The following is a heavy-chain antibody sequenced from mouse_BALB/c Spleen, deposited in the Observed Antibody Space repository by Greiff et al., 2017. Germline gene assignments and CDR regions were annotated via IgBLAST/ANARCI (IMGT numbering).Heavy chain of an antibody. V-gene: IGHV1-28*01. D-gene: IGHD2-3*01. Sequence: EVQLQQSGPELMKPGASVKISCKASGYSFTSYYMHWVKQSHGKSLEWIGYIDPFNGGTSYNQKFKGKATLTVDKSSSTAYMHLSSLTSEDSAVYYCARTDGYHAGNAMDYWGQGTSVTVSS. CDR2: IDPFNGGT. CDR3: ARTDGYHAGNAMDY. CDR1: GYSFTSYY. J-gene: IGHJ4*01.